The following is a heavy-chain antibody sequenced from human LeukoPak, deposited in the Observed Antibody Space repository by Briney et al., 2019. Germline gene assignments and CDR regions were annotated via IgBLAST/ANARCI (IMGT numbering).Heavy chain of an antibody. Sequence: GGSLRLSCAASGFTFSSYAMSWVRQAPGKGLEWVSAISGSGGSTYYADSVKGRFTISRDNSKNTLYLQMNSLRAEDTAVYYCAKMGPTRYCSSTSCKTGMDVWGKGTTVTVSS. CDR2: ISGSGGST. CDR1: GFTFSSYA. CDR3: AKMGPTRYCSSTSCKTGMDV. J-gene: IGHJ6*04. D-gene: IGHD2-2*01. V-gene: IGHV3-23*01.